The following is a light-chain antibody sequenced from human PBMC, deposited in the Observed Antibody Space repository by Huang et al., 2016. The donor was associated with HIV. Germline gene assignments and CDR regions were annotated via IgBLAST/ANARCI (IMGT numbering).Light chain of an antibody. CDR1: QGIGTY. Sequence: DIQMTQSPSSLSASVGDRVTITCRASQGIGTYLNWYQQKPGTAPELLIYAASSLQSGVPSRFSGSGSGTDFTLTISSLEPEDFAIYSCQQSYSTPITFGQGTRLEIK. CDR3: QQSYSTPIT. CDR2: AAS. J-gene: IGKJ5*01. V-gene: IGKV1-39*01.